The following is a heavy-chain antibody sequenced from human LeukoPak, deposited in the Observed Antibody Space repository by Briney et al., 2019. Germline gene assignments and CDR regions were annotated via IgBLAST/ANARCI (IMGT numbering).Heavy chain of an antibody. CDR3: ARHMVRRVQRAPFDY. CDR1: GASISSSSYY. CDR2: IYCTGST. V-gene: IGHV4-39*01. Sequence: SATQSLSCTVSGASISSSSYYWRRTPEPARKGLEWIGSIYCTGSTSYNPSRNSRVTISADTSMTQISLKLISVTAAVTSVYYCARHMVRRVQRAPFDYWGQGTQVTVSS. D-gene: IGHD3-10*01. J-gene: IGHJ4*02.